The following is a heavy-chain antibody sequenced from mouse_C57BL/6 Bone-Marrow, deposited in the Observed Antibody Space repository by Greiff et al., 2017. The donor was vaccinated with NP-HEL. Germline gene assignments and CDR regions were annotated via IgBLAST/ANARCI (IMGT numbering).Heavy chain of an antibody. J-gene: IGHJ3*01. CDR1: GYTFTSYW. Sequence: VQLQQPGAELVRPGSSVKLSCKASGYTFTSYWMHWVKQRPIQGLEWIGNIDPSDSETHYNQKFKDKATLTVDKSSSTAYMQLSRLTSEDSAVDYCARSRVYYGSSYPFAYWGQGTLVTVSA. CDR3: ARSRVYYGSSYPFAY. D-gene: IGHD1-1*01. CDR2: IDPSDSET. V-gene: IGHV1-52*01.